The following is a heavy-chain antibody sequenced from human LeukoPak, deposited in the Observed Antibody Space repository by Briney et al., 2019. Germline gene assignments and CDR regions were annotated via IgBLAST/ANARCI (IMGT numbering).Heavy chain of an antibody. CDR3: ARDPEVAGGGVGSY. CDR2: IYYSGST. J-gene: IGHJ4*02. Sequence: SETLSLTCTVSGGSISSSSYYWGWIRQPPGKGLEWIGSIYYSGSTYYNPSLKSRVTISVDTSKNQFSLKLSSVTDADTAVYYCARDPEVAGGGVGSYWGQGTLVTVSS. D-gene: IGHD6-19*01. CDR1: GGSISSSSYY. V-gene: IGHV4-39*07.